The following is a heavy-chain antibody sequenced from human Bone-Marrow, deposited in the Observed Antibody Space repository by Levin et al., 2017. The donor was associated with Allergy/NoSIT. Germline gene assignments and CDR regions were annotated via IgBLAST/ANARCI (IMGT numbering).Heavy chain of an antibody. Sequence: SETLSLTCAVYGGSFSGYYWSWIRQPPGKGLEWIGEINHSGSTNYNPSLKSRVTISVDTSKNQFSLKLSSVTAADTAVYYCAKIITMVRGVTSGWFDPWGQGTLVTVSS. D-gene: IGHD3-10*01. V-gene: IGHV4-34*01. J-gene: IGHJ5*02. CDR1: GGSFSGYY. CDR3: AKIITMVRGVTSGWFDP. CDR2: INHSGST.